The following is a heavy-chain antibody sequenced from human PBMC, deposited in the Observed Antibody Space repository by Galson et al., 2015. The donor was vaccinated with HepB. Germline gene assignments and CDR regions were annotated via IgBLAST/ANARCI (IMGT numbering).Heavy chain of an antibody. J-gene: IGHJ5*02. Sequence: GKVSCKASGYTVTSYGIRWVRQAPGQGLEWMGWISAYNGNTNYAQKLQGRVTMTTDTSTSTAYMELRSLRSDDTAFYYCARGGNWTYFVWFDPWGQGTLVPVSS. D-gene: IGHD1-7*01. V-gene: IGHV1-18*01. CDR1: GYTVTSYG. CDR3: ARGGNWTYFVWFDP. CDR2: ISAYNGNT.